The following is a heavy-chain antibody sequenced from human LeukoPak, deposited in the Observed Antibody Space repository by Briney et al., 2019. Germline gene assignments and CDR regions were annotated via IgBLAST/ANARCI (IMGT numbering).Heavy chain of an antibody. CDR1: GYTFTDYY. CDR2: INPHSGGT. Sequence: GASVTVSCKASGYTFTDYYMHWVRQAPGQGLEWIGWINPHSGGTNYAQKFQGRVTMTRDTSITTASMEPSRLRSDDTAVYYCARVAYGSSLNYFDYWGQGTLVTVSS. D-gene: IGHD6-13*01. J-gene: IGHJ4*02. CDR3: ARVAYGSSLNYFDY. V-gene: IGHV1-2*02.